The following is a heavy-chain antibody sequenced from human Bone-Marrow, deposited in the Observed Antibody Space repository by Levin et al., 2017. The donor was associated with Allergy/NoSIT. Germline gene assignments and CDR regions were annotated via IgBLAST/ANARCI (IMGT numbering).Heavy chain of an antibody. J-gene: IGHJ4*02. Sequence: AASVKVSCRASGGTFSRNAISWVRQAPGQGLEWMGGIIPIFGTPNYAQRFQGRLTITADESTNTAYMELSSLKSEDTAMYYCARGSSPYYDTVDFWGQGALVTVSS. CDR1: GGTFSRNA. CDR2: IIPIFGTP. CDR3: ARGSSPYYDTVDF. D-gene: IGHD3-22*01. V-gene: IGHV1-69*13.